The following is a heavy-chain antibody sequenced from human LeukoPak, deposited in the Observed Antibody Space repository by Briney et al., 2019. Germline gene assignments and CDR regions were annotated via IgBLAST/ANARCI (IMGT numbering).Heavy chain of an antibody. CDR2: INPNSGGT. V-gene: IGHV1-2*02. Sequence: GASVKVSCKASGYTFTGYYMHWVRQAPGQGLEWMGWINPNSGGTNYAQKFQGRVTMTRDTSISTAYMEPRRLRSDDTAVYYCARVWSPTVTTVIPDWFDPWGQGTLVTVSS. J-gene: IGHJ5*02. CDR1: GYTFTGYY. D-gene: IGHD4-17*01. CDR3: ARVWSPTVTTVIPDWFDP.